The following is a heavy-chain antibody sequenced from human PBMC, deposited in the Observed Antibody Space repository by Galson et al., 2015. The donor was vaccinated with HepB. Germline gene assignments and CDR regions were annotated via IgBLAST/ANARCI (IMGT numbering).Heavy chain of an antibody. J-gene: IGHJ3*02. CDR3: ARMPLPPDSSSWYAGDAFDI. Sequence: PALVKPTQTLTLTCTFSGFSLSTSGMCVSWIRQPPGKALEWLARIDWDDDKYYSTSLKTRLTISKDTSKNQVVLTMTNMDPVDTATYYCARMPLPPDSSSWYAGDAFDIWGQGTMVTVSS. CDR1: GFSLSTSGMC. V-gene: IGHV2-70*11. CDR2: IDWDDDK. D-gene: IGHD6-13*01.